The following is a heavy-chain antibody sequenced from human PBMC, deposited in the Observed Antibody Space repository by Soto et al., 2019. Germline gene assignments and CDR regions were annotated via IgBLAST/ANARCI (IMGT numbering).Heavy chain of an antibody. Sequence: PSETLSLICTVSGDSISSGGYYWSWIRQHPGKGLEWIGYIYDNGGAYYSPSLRGRVVISLDRSENQFSLRLSSLTAADTAVYYCARVKGGTTRRAFDSWGQGTLVTVSS. J-gene: IGHJ4*02. CDR1: GDSISSGGYY. CDR3: ARVKGGTTRRAFDS. CDR2: IYDNGGA. V-gene: IGHV4-31*03. D-gene: IGHD1-7*01.